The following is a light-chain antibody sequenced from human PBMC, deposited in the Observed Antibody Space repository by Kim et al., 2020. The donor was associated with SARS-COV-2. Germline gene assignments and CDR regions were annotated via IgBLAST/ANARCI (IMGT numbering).Light chain of an antibody. CDR1: KLGDKY. V-gene: IGLV3-1*01. CDR3: QAWDSGTAWV. Sequence: SYELTQPPSVSVSPGQTANITCSGDKLGDKYACWYQQKPGQSPVLVVYQDTKRPSGIPERFSGSNSGNTATLTITGTQAMDEADYYCQAWDSGTAWVFGG. J-gene: IGLJ3*02. CDR2: QDT.